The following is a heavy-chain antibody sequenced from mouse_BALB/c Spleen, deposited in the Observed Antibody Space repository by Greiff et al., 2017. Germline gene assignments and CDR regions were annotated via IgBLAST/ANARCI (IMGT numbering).Heavy chain of an antibody. V-gene: IGHV2-9*02. CDR1: GFSLTSYG. CDR3: ARAPHGYDGAWFAY. CDR2: IWAGGST. Sequence: VMLVESGPGLVAPSQSLSITCTVSGFSLTSYGVHWVRQPPGKGLEWLGVIWAGGSTNYNSALMSRLSISKDNSKSQVFLKMNSLQTDDTAMYYCARAPHGYDGAWFAYWGQGTLVTVSA. J-gene: IGHJ3*01. D-gene: IGHD2-2*01.